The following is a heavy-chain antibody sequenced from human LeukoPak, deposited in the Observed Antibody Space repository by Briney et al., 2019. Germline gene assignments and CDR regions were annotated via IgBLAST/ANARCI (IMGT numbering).Heavy chain of an antibody. CDR3: ARLQDFSGFDP. CDR2: MNPNGGNT. D-gene: IGHD3/OR15-3a*01. J-gene: IGHJ5*02. V-gene: IGHV1-8*01. Sequence: ASVKVSCKASGYTFTSYDINWVRQATGQGLEWMGWMNPNGGNTGYAQKFQGRVTMTRNTSISTTYMELSSLRSEDTAVYYCARLQDFSGFDPWGQGTLVTVSS. CDR1: GYTFTSYD.